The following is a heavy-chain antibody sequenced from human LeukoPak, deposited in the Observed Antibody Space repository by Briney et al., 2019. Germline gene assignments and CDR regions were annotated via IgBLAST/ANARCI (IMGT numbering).Heavy chain of an antibody. Sequence: GGSLRLSCAASGFTFSSYAMHWVRQAPGKGLEWVAVISYDGSNKYYADSVKGRFTISRDNSKNTLYLQMNSLRAEDTAVYYRAREGSSSDGFWGQGTLVTVSS. J-gene: IGHJ4*02. V-gene: IGHV3-30-3*01. D-gene: IGHD6-6*01. CDR2: ISYDGSNK. CDR1: GFTFSSYA. CDR3: AREGSSSDGF.